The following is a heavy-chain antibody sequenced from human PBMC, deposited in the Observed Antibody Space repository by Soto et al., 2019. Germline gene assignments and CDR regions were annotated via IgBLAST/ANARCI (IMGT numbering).Heavy chain of an antibody. CDR2: IKSKTDGGTT. D-gene: IGHD2-15*01. Sequence: EVQLVESGGGLVKPGGSLRLSCAAYGFTFSNAWMSWVRQAPGKGLEWVGRIKSKTDGGTTDYAAPMKGRFTISRDDSKNTLYLQMNSLKTEDTAVYYCTTIVGYCSGGYRKAHCDYWGQGTLVTVSS. CDR1: GFTFSNAW. CDR3: TTIVGYCSGGYRKAHCDY. J-gene: IGHJ4*02. V-gene: IGHV3-15*01.